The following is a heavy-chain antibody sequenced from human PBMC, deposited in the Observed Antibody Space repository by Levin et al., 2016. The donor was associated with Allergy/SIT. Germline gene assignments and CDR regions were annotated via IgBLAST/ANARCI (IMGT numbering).Heavy chain of an antibody. D-gene: IGHD1-1*01. Sequence: WVRQAPGQGLEWMGWISAYNGNTNYAQKLQGRVTITADKSTSTAYMELSSLRSEDTAVYYCAISKTGWEAPPQNWFDPWGQGTLVTVSS. J-gene: IGHJ5*02. CDR2: ISAYNGNT. V-gene: IGHV1-18*01. CDR3: AISKTGWEAPPQNWFDP.